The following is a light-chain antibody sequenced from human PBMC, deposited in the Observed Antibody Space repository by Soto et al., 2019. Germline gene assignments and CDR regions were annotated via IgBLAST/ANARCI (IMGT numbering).Light chain of an antibody. CDR2: DVI. Sequence: QSALTQPRSVSGSPGQSVTISCTGTSSDIGGYNYVSWYQQHPGKAPKLMIYDVIKRPSGVPDRFSGSKSGNTASLTIYGLQAEDEADYYCCSYAGSYTHVFGTGTKLPVL. V-gene: IGLV2-11*01. CDR3: CSYAGSYTHV. J-gene: IGLJ1*01. CDR1: SSDIGGYNY.